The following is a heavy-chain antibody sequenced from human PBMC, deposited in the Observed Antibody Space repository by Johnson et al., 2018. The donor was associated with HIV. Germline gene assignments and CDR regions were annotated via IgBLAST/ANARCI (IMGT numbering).Heavy chain of an antibody. J-gene: IGHJ3*02. CDR2: IRSKTDGGTT. CDR1: GFTFNNAW. D-gene: IGHD1-26*01. Sequence: VQLVESGGGVVQPGRSLRLSCAASGFTFNNAWMSWVRQAPGKGLEWLGRIRSKTDGGTTDYAEPVKGRFTISRDDLKNTLYLQMNSLKTEDTSLYYCARVKGATNALDIWGPGTLVTVSS. V-gene: IGHV3-15*01. CDR3: ARVKGATNALDI.